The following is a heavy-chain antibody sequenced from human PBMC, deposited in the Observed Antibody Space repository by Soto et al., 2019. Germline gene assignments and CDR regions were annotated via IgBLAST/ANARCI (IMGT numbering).Heavy chain of an antibody. V-gene: IGHV3-23*01. CDR3: AKERMSYNSVWDPFDV. CDR1: GLGFHTYA. J-gene: IGHJ3*01. CDR2: IGAGDT. Sequence: GFLRISCEPAGLGFHTYAMSWVRHAPGKGPEWVSSIGAGDTYYADSVTGRFTISRDDSKSTLFLQMNSLRAEDTAVYYCAKERMSYNSVWDPFDVWGQGTLVTVS. D-gene: IGHD3-10*01.